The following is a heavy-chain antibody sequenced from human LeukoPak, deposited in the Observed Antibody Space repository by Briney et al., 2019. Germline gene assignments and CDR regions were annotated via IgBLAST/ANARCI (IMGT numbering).Heavy chain of an antibody. CDR1: GFTVSSNY. V-gene: IGHV3-53*01. D-gene: IGHD3-10*01. CDR3: AKALPLHYYGSGSYDY. J-gene: IGHJ4*02. CDR2: IYSGGST. Sequence: PGGSLRLSCAASGFTVSSNYMSWVRQAPGKGLEWVSVIYSGGSTYYADSVKGRFTISRDNSKNTLYLQMNSLRAEDTAVYYCAKALPLHYYGSGSYDYWGQGTLVTVSS.